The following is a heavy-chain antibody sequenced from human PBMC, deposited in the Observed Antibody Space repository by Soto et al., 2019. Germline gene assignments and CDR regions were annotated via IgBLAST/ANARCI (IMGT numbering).Heavy chain of an antibody. J-gene: IGHJ6*02. D-gene: IGHD6-13*01. CDR1: GGSISSYY. V-gene: IGHV4-59*01. Sequence: SETLSLTCTVSGGSISSYYWSWIRQPPGKGLEWIGYIYYSGSTNYNPSLKSRVTVSVDTSKNQFSLKLSSVTAADTAVYYCARDKTAAGTVYYYYGMDVWGQGTTVTVAS. CDR2: IYYSGST. CDR3: ARDKTAAGTVYYYYGMDV.